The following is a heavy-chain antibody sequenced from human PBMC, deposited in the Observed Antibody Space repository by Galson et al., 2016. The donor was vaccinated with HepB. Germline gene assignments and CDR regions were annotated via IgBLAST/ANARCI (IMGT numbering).Heavy chain of an antibody. CDR3: AKEPITTTAPYFFDF. V-gene: IGHV3-30*18. CDR1: GFTFTRHG. J-gene: IGHJ4*02. D-gene: IGHD1-1*01. CDR2: ISFDATNK. Sequence: SLRLSCAASGFTFTRHGMQWVRQAPGKGLEWVALISFDATNKNCAGSVKGRFTVSRDNSKNTLYLEITSLRAEDTALYYWAKEPITTTAPYFFDFWGQGTLVTVSS.